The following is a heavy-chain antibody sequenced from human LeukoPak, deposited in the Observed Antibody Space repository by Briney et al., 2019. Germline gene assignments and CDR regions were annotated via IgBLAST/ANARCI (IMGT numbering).Heavy chain of an antibody. J-gene: IGHJ5*02. D-gene: IGHD6-13*01. CDR2: INHSGST. V-gene: IGHV4-34*01. CDR3: ASLSRRTAAGTRWFDP. Sequence: KASETLSLTCAVYGGSFSGYYWSWTRQPPGKGLEWIGEINHSGSTNYNPSLKSRVTISVDTSKNQFSLKLSSVTAADTAVYYCASLSRRTAAGTRWFDPWGQGTLVTVSS. CDR1: GGSFSGYY.